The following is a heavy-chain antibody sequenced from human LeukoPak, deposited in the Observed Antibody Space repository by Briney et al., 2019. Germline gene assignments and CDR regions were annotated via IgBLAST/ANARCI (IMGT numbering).Heavy chain of an antibody. V-gene: IGHV3-23*01. Sequence: GGSLRLSCAASGFTFSTYAMSWVRQAPGKGLEWVSAISASGAGTYYADSVKGRFTISRDNSKNTPYLQMNSLRAEDTAVYYCAKGNTYYYDTNGYYSYFDYWGQGTLVTVSS. CDR3: AKGNTYYYDTNGYYSYFDY. CDR1: GFTFSTYA. CDR2: ISASGAGT. J-gene: IGHJ4*02. D-gene: IGHD3-22*01.